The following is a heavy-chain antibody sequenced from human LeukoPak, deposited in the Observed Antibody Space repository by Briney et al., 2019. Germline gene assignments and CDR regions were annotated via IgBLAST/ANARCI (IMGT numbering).Heavy chain of an antibody. V-gene: IGHV4-34*01. J-gene: IGHJ3*02. D-gene: IGHD3-3*01. CDR3: ARGHRRRYDFWSGYPGGSDAFDI. CDR2: INHSGST. CDR1: GGSFSGYY. Sequence: SETLSLTCAVYGGSFSGYYWSWIRQPPGKGLEWMGEINHSGSTNYNPSLKSRVTISVDTSKNQFSLRLSSVSAADTAVYYCARGHRRRYDFWSGYPGGSDAFDIWGQGTMVTVSS.